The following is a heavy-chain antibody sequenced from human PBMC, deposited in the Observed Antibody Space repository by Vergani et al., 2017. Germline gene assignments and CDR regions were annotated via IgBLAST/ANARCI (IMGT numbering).Heavy chain of an antibody. Sequence: QVQLVQSGAEVKKPGASVKVSCKASGYTFTSYYMHWVRQAPGQGLEWMGIINPSGGSTSYAQKFQGRVTMTRDTSKSTVHLELSSLRSEDTAVYYCARAISGSYSADAFDIWGQGTMVTVSS. CDR3: ARAISGSYSADAFDI. CDR2: INPSGGST. J-gene: IGHJ3*02. CDR1: GYTFTSYY. D-gene: IGHD1-26*01. V-gene: IGHV1-46*03.